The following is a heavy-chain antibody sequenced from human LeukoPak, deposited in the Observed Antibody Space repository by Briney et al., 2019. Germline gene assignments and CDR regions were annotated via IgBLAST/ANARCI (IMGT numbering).Heavy chain of an antibody. CDR3: ARQDLGRNFDY. Sequence: GESLKISCKGSGYNFATYWIGWVRQMPGKGLEWMGIIYPGDSDTRYSPSFQGQVTISADKSISTAYLQWSSLKASGTAMYYCARQDLGRNFDYWGQGTLVTVSS. V-gene: IGHV5-51*01. D-gene: IGHD1-26*01. CDR2: IYPGDSDT. CDR1: GYNFATYW. J-gene: IGHJ4*02.